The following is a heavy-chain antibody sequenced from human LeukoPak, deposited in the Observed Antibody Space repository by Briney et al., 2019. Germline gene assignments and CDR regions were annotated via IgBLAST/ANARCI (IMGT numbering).Heavy chain of an antibody. Sequence: ASVKVSCEASGYTFTSYAMHWVRQAPGQRLEWMGWINAGNGNTKYSQEFQGRVTITRDTSASTAYMELSSLRSEDMAVYYCARTNYDSRDFDYWGQGTLVTVSS. CDR2: INAGNGNT. CDR3: ARTNYDSRDFDY. D-gene: IGHD3-22*01. V-gene: IGHV1-3*03. J-gene: IGHJ4*02. CDR1: GYTFTSYA.